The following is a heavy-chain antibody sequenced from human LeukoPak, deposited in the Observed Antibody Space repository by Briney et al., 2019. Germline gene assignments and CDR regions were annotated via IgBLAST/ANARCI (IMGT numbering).Heavy chain of an antibody. CDR1: GFTFSTYA. D-gene: IGHD6-13*01. V-gene: IGHV3-23*01. J-gene: IGHJ4*02. CDR3: AKTDRVYDY. Sequence: GGSLGLSCAASGFTFSTYAMSWVRQAPGKGLEWVSGISGSGGSTYYADSVKGRFTISRDNSKNTLYLQMNSLRAEDTAVYYCAKTDRVYDYWGQGTLVTVSS. CDR2: ISGSGGST.